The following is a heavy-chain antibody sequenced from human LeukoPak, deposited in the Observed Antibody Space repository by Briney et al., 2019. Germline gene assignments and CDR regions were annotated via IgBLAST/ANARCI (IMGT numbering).Heavy chain of an antibody. CDR1: GYSFTSYW. J-gene: IGHJ4*02. CDR2: IYPGDSDT. Sequence: GESLKISCKGSGYSFTSYWIAWVRQMPGKGLELMGIIYPGDSDTRYSPSFQGQVTISADKSISTAYLQWSSLKASDTAMYYCARIKYCSSTNCATLDYWGQGTLVTVSS. CDR3: ARIKYCSSTNCATLDY. D-gene: IGHD2-2*01. V-gene: IGHV5-51*01.